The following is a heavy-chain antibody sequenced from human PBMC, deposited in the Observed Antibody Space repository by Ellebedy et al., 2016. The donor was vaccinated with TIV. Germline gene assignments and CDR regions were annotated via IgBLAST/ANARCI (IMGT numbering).Heavy chain of an antibody. D-gene: IGHD3-10*01. V-gene: IGHV4-61*01. CDR1: GGSVSSGSYY. J-gene: IGHJ4*02. CDR3: ARFNYYATGSYYSSFDY. CDR2: IFNTGSA. Sequence: MPSETLSLTCSVSGGSVSSGSYYWSWLRQSPGKGLEWIGYIFNTGSANYSPSLRSRFTTSMDTSKNQFSLNLRSVTAADTAAYYCARFNYYATGSYYSSFDYWGKGTLVAVSS.